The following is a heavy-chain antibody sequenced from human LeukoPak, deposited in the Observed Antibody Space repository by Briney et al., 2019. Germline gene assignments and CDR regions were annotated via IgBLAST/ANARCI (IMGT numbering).Heavy chain of an antibody. J-gene: IGHJ4*02. CDR1: GFTFSNAW. CDR2: IKSKTDGGTT. CDR3: TAWTDLYEY. D-gene: IGHD3/OR15-3a*01. Sequence: GGSLRLSCAASGFTFSNAWMSWVRQAPGKGLEWVGRIKSKTDGGTTDYAAPVKGRFSISRDDSRDTLYLQMNSLRIEDTAVYYCTAWTDLYEYWGQGTLVTVSS. V-gene: IGHV3-15*01.